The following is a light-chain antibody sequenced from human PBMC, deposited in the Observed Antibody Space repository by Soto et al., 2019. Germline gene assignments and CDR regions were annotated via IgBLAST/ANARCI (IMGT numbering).Light chain of an antibody. CDR1: QSVSSY. CDR3: QQRSNWPLT. V-gene: IGKV3-11*01. J-gene: IGKJ4*01. Sequence: EIVLTHSPATLSLSPGERATLSCRASQSVSSYLAWYQQKPGQAPRLLIYDASNRATGIPARFSGSGSATDFTLTLSSRGPEDFAVYYGQQRSNWPLTFGGETKVDIK. CDR2: DAS.